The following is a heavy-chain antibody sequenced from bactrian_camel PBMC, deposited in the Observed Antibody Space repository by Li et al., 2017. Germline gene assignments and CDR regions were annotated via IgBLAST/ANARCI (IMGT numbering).Heavy chain of an antibody. J-gene: IGHJ4*01. CDR1: GYTYSSYC. CDR2: IDSDGST. CDR3: AARRYGGSGSWFDHFAY. D-gene: IGHD6*01. Sequence: QLVESGGGSVQAGGSLRLSCAASGYTYSSYCMGWFRQAPGKEREGVAAIDSDGSTSYADSVKGRFIISKDNAKNILYLQMNSLKPEDTAVYYCAARRYGGSGSWFDHFAYWGQGTQVTVS. V-gene: IGHV3S26*01.